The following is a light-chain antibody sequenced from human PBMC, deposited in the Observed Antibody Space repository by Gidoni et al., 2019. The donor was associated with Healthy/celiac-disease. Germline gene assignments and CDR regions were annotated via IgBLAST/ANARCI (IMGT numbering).Light chain of an antibody. CDR2: GAS. J-gene: IGKJ1*01. CDR1: QSVSSN. V-gene: IGKV3-15*01. Sequence: DIVMMQFPATLSVSSGERATLSCRASQSVSSNLAWYQQKPGQAPRLLIYGASTRATGIPARFSGSGSGTEFTLTISSLQSEDFAVYYCQQYNNRPRTFGQGTKVKIK. CDR3: QQYNNRPRT.